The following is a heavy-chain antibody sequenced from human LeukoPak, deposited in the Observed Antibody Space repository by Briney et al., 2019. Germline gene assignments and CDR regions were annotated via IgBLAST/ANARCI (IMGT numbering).Heavy chain of an antibody. CDR2: ISYDGSNK. D-gene: IGHD3-10*01. V-gene: IGHV3-30*18. CDR1: GFTFSSYG. J-gene: IGHJ4*02. CDR3: AKAHHSGSYYNNFDY. Sequence: GGSLRLSCAPSGFTFSSYGMHWVRQAPGKGLEWVAVISYDGSNKYYADSVKGRFTISRDNSKNTLYLQMNSLRAEDTAVYYCAKAHHSGSYYNNFDYWGQGTLVTVSS.